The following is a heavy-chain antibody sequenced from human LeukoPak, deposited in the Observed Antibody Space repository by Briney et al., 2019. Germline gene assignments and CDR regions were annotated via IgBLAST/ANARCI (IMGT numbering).Heavy chain of an antibody. J-gene: IGHJ4*02. CDR2: ISSSSSTI. CDR3: ARVGGEYYYGSGSYYNWRRYYFDY. V-gene: IGHV3-48*01. Sequence: GGSLRLSCAASGFTFSSYSMNWVRQAPGKGLEWVSYISSSSSTIYYADSVKGRFTISRDNAKNSLYLQMNSLRAEDTAVYYCARVGGEYYYGSGSYYNWRRYYFDYWGQGTLVTVSS. D-gene: IGHD3-10*01. CDR1: GFTFSSYS.